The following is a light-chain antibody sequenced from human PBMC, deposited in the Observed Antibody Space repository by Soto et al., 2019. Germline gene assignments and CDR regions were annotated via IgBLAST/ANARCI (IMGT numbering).Light chain of an antibody. CDR2: GAS. V-gene: IGKV3-20*01. CDR3: QHYGSSPPHT. J-gene: IGKJ2*01. Sequence: ELVLTQSPGTLSLSPGEGATLSCRASQSVANNDLAWYQQKPGQAPRLLISGASNRATGIPDRLSGSGSGTDFTLTISRLASEDFAVYYCQHYGSSPPHTFGQGTKLEIK. CDR1: QSVANND.